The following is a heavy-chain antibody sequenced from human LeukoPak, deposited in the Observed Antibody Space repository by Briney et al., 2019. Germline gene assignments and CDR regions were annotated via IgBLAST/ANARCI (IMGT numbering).Heavy chain of an antibody. V-gene: IGHV3-23*01. CDR1: GFTFSKYA. CDR2: ISVSGGTI. D-gene: IGHD6-13*01. J-gene: IGHJ4*02. CDR3: AKDKSVYSSSWYRYFDY. Sequence: GGSLRLSCAASGFTFSKYAMNWVRQAPGKGLEWVSAISVSGGTINYADSVKGRFTISRDNSKNALYLQMNSLRAEDTAVYYCAKDKSVYSSSWYRYFDYWGQGTLVTVSS.